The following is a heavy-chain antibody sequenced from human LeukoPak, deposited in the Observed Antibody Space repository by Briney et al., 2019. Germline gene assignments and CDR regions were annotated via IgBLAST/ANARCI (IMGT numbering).Heavy chain of an antibody. D-gene: IGHD6-13*01. CDR3: ASQLTAGYSSSWYYFDY. V-gene: IGHV4-39*01. CDR2: IYYNGET. J-gene: IGHJ4*02. Sequence: PSETLSLACTVFGGSVSTSSYDWGWLRPPPGKGLAGVGSIYYNGETYYNPSLKSRVTISVDTSKNQFSLKLSSVTAADTAVYYCASQLTAGYSSSWYYFDYWGQGTLVTVSS. CDR1: GGSVSTSSYD.